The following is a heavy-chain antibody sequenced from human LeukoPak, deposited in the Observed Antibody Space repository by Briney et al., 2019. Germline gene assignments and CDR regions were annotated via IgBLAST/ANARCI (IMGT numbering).Heavy chain of an antibody. CDR2: VNPNSGNT. Sequence: ASVKVSCTASGYTFTSYDINWVRQATGQGLEWMGWVNPNSGNTGYAQKFQGRVTMTRNTSISTAYMELSSLRSEDTAVYYCARGRPNYYGSGSYLIDYWGQGTLVTVSS. J-gene: IGHJ4*02. CDR3: ARGRPNYYGSGSYLIDY. V-gene: IGHV1-8*01. CDR1: GYTFTSYD. D-gene: IGHD3-10*01.